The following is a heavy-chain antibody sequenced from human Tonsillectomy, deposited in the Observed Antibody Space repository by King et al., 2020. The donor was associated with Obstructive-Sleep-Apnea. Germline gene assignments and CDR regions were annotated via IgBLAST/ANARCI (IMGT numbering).Heavy chain of an antibody. J-gene: IGHJ5*02. D-gene: IGHD2-2*01. CDR1: GGSISSGGYS. CDR2: IYHSGST. Sequence: QLQESGSGLVKPLQTLSLTCAVSGGSISSGGYSWSWIRQPPGKGLEWIGYIYHSGSTYYNPSLKSRVTISVDRSKNQFSLKLSSVTAADTAVYYCARGGTYCSSTSCLLTWFDPWGQGTLVTVSS. V-gene: IGHV4-30-2*01. CDR3: ARGGTYCSSTSCLLTWFDP.